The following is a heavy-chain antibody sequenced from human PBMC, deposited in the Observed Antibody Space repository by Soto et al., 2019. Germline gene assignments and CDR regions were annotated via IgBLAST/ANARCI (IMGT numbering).Heavy chain of an antibody. J-gene: IGHJ5*02. D-gene: IGHD6-13*01. CDR1: GYTFTSYG. CDR3: VRRHVSATGIDWFDP. V-gene: IGHV1-3*01. Sequence: AAVKVSCKASGYTFTSYGIHWVRQAPGQRLEWMGWINAANGDTKYSPKFQGRVTITRDTSASTAYMELSSLRSEDTAVYYCVRRHVSATGIDWFDPWGQGTLVTVSS. CDR2: INAANGDT.